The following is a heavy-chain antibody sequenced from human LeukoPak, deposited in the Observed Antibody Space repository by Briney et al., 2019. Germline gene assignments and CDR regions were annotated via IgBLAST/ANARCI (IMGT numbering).Heavy chain of an antibody. D-gene: IGHD3-10*01. CDR3: ARAFMVPGRPGRDYYYYYGMDV. CDR1: GDSVSSNSAA. J-gene: IGHJ6*02. Sequence: SQTLSLTCAISGDSVSSNSAAWNWIRQSPSGGLEWLGRTYYRSKWYNDYAVSVKNRVTINPDTSKNQFSLQLNSVTPEDTAVYYCARAFMVPGRPGRDYYYYYGMDVWGQGTTVTVSS. CDR2: TYYRSKWYN. V-gene: IGHV6-1*01.